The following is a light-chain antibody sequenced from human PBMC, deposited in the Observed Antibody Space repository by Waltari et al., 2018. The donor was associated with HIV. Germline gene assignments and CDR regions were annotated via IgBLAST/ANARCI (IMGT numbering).Light chain of an antibody. Sequence: VITQYSATVSVSPGGRAPLACRSSQSVGSYLAWYQQKPGQAPRLLIYGASTTATGIPTRFSGSGSGTEFTLTISSLKSEDFAVYYCHQYNKWPRGTFGGGTKVEV. J-gene: IGKJ4*01. CDR1: QSVGSY. CDR3: HQYNKWPRGT. V-gene: IGKV3-15*01. CDR2: GAS.